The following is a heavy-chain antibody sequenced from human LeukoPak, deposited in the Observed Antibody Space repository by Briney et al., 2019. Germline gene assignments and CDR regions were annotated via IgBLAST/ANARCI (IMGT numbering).Heavy chain of an antibody. CDR2: INPNSGGT. D-gene: IGHD3-22*01. Sequence: ASVKVSCKASEYTFTGYYMHWVRQAPGQGLEWMGWINPNSGGTNYAQKFQGRVTMTRDTSISTAYMELSRLRSDDTAVYYCARDPHSSGKNDYWGQGTLVTVSS. J-gene: IGHJ4*02. CDR3: ARDPHSSGKNDY. V-gene: IGHV1-2*02. CDR1: EYTFTGYY.